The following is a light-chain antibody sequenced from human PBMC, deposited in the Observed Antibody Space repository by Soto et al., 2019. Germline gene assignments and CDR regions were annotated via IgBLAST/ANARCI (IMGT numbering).Light chain of an antibody. CDR3: CSFALRSTLI. CDR1: SSDVGNYNL. J-gene: IGLJ2*01. V-gene: IGLV2-23*01. Sequence: QSALTQPASVSGSPGQSITISCTGTSSDVGNYNLVSWYQQYPGKAPKLMIYEGGKRPSGVSNRFSGSKSGNTASLTISGLQAEDEAEYYCCSFALRSTLIFGGGTMLTVL. CDR2: EGG.